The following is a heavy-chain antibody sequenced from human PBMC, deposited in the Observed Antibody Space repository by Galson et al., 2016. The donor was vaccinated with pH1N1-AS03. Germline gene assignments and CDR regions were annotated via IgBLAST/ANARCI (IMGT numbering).Heavy chain of an antibody. CDR1: GYSISSGYY. CDR3: AREGAAADPDDS. D-gene: IGHD6-13*01. J-gene: IGHJ4*02. V-gene: IGHV4-38-2*02. CDR2: IYHSGST. Sequence: SETLSLTCAVSGYSISSGYYWGWIRQPPGKGLEWIGSIYHSGSTYYNPSLKSRITISVDTSKNQFSLNLYSVTAADTAVYYFAREGAAADPDDSWGQGTLVTVSS.